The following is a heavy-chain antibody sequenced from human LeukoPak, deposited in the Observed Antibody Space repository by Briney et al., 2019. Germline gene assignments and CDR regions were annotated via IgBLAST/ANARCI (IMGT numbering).Heavy chain of an antibody. D-gene: IGHD2-2*01. CDR2: IRYDGSNK. J-gene: IGHJ4*02. CDR1: GFTFSSYG. Sequence: GGSLRLSCAASGFTFSSYGMHWVRQAPGKGLEWVAFIRYDGSNKYYADSVKGRFTISRDNSKNTLYLQMNSLRAEDTAVYYCAKEGVVPAAHYYFDYWGQGTLVTVSS. CDR3: AKEGVVPAAHYYFDY. V-gene: IGHV3-30*02.